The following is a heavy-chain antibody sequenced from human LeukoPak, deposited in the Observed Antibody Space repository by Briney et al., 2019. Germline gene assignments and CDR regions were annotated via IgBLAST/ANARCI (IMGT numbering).Heavy chain of an antibody. CDR2: IYHSGST. V-gene: IGHV4-4*02. J-gene: IGHJ4*02. CDR3: ARVVPPPPGIAAAGPYDY. CDR1: GCSISSSNW. D-gene: IGHD6-13*01. Sequence: SGTLSLTCAVSGCSISSSNWWRWVRQPPGKGLEWIGEIYHSGSTNYNPSLKSRVTISVDKSKNQFSLKLSSVTAADTAVYYCARVVPPPPGIAAAGPYDYWGQGTLVTVSS.